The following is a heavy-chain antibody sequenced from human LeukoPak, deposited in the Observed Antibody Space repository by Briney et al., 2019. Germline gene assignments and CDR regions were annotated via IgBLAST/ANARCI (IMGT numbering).Heavy chain of an antibody. CDR3: ARDRIWEDHGGDSETFDC. V-gene: IGHV4-30-4*01. Sequence: SQTLSLTCTVSSGSISSGDYYWSWIRQPPGKGLEWIGYIYYSGSTYYNPSLKSRVTISVDTSKNQFSLKLNSVTAADTAVYYCARDRIWEDHGGDSETFDCWGQGTLVTVSS. CDR2: IYYSGST. J-gene: IGHJ4*02. CDR1: SGSISSGDYY. D-gene: IGHD4-23*01.